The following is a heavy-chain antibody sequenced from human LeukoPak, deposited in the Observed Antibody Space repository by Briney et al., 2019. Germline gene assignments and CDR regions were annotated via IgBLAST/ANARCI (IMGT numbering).Heavy chain of an antibody. CDR3: ARESGFYGSGSRY. CDR1: GYTFTSYD. Sequence: ASVKVSCKASGYTFTSYDVNWVRQATGQGLEWMGWMNPNSGNTGYAQKLQGRVTLTRDTSISTAYMELSSLRSEDTAVYFCARESGFYGSGSRYWGQGTLVTDSS. CDR2: MNPNSGNT. J-gene: IGHJ4*02. V-gene: IGHV1-8*01. D-gene: IGHD3-10*01.